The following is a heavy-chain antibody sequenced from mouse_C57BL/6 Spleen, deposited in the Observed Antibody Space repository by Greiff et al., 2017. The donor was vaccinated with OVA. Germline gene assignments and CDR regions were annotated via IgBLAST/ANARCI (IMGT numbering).Heavy chain of an antibody. Sequence: EVQLVESGGGLVQPGGSMKLSCVASGFTFSNYWMNWVRQSPEKGLEWVAQIRLKSDNYATHYAESVKGRFTISRDDSKSSVYLQMNNLRAEDTGIYYCTDYYGSSFYWYFDVWGTGTTVTVSS. CDR1: GFTFSNYW. CDR2: IRLKSDNYAT. J-gene: IGHJ1*03. V-gene: IGHV6-3*01. D-gene: IGHD1-1*01. CDR3: TDYYGSSFYWYFDV.